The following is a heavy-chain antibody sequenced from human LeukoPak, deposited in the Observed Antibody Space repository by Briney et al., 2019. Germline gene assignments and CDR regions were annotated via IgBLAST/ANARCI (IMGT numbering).Heavy chain of an antibody. CDR2: ISHSGNT. Sequence: SETLSLTCTVSGGSISSYYWSWIRQPPGKGLEWIGYISHSGNTNYNPSLKSRVTISVDTSKNQFSLKLTSVTAADTAVYYCARDRIDYFYGMDVWGQGTTVTVSS. CDR1: GGSISSYY. V-gene: IGHV4-59*01. CDR3: ARDRIDYFYGMDV. J-gene: IGHJ6*02.